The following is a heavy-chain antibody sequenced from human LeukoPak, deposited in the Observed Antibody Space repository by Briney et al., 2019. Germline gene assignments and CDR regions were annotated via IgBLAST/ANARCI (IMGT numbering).Heavy chain of an antibody. J-gene: IGHJ5*02. D-gene: IGHD2-2*01. Sequence: SVKVSCKASGGTFISYAISWVRQAPGQGLEWMGGIIPIFGTANYAQKFQGRVTITTDESTSTAYMELSSLRSEDTAVYYCAREQGSTSQRQILNWFDPWGQGTLVTVSS. CDR1: GGTFISYA. V-gene: IGHV1-69*05. CDR2: IIPIFGTA. CDR3: AREQGSTSQRQILNWFDP.